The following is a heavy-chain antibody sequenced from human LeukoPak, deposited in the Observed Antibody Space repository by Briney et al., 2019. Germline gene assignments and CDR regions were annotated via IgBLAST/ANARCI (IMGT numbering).Heavy chain of an antibody. CDR2: FSSSGSTI. Sequence: PGGSLRLSCAASGFTFSDYYMSWIRQAPGKGLEWVSYFSSSGSTIYYADSVKGRFTISRDNAKNSLYLQMNSLRAEDTAVYYCARAPRDDFWSGYWYFDYWGQGTLVTVSS. CDR3: ARAPRDDFWSGYWYFDY. CDR1: GFTFSDYY. V-gene: IGHV3-11*01. J-gene: IGHJ4*02. D-gene: IGHD3-3*01.